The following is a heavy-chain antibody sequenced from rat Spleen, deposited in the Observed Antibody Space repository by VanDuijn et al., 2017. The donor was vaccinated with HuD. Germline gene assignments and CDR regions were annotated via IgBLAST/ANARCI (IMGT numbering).Heavy chain of an antibody. CDR2: ISHDGSST. Sequence: EVQLVESDGGLVQPRRSLKLSCAASGFTFSDCYMAWVRQAPTKGLEWVATISHDGSSTYYRGSVKGRFTISRDNARSTLYLQMDSLRSEDTATYYCTRLYYSNWFAYWGQGTLVAVSS. D-gene: IGHD1-1*01. CDR3: TRLYYSNWFAY. CDR1: GFTFSDCY. J-gene: IGHJ3*01. V-gene: IGHV5-29*01.